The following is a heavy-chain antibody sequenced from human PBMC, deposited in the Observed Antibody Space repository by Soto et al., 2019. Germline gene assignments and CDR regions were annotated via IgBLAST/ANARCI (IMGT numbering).Heavy chain of an antibody. CDR2: INAGNGNT. D-gene: IGHD3-16*02. J-gene: IGHJ4*02. CDR1: GYTFTSYA. Sequence: QVQLVQSGAEEKKPGASVKVSCKASGYTFTSYAMHWVRQAPGQRLEWMGWINAGNGNTKYSQKFQGRVTITRDTSASTAYMELSSLRSEDTAVYYCARGGDYVWGSYRYTLDYWGQGTLVTVSS. V-gene: IGHV1-3*05. CDR3: ARGGDYVWGSYRYTLDY.